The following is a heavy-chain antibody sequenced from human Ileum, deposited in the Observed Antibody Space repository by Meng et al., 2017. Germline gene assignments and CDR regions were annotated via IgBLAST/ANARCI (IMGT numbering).Heavy chain of an antibody. CDR3: ARGHHYDSSGYYYDASDI. CDR1: GFTFTTYA. D-gene: IGHD3-22*01. Sequence: GESLKISCAASGFTFTTYAMHWVRQAPGKGLEWVVVISYDGRKTYYADSVKGRFTISRDNSKNTLYLQMNSLRAEDTAVYFCARGHHYDSSGYYYDASDIWGQGKRV. V-gene: IGHV3-30*04. J-gene: IGHJ3*02. CDR2: ISYDGRKT.